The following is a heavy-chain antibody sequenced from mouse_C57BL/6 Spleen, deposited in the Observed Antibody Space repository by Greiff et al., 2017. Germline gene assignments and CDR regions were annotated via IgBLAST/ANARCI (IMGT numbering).Heavy chain of an antibody. CDR1: GYTFTDYE. CDR2: IDPETGGT. Sequence: QVHVKQSGAELVRPGASVTLSCKASGYTFTDYEMHWVKQTPVHGLEWIGAIDPETGGTAYNQKFKGKAILTADKSSSTAYMELRSLTSEDSAVYYCTVHYSYAMDYWGQGTSVTVSS. V-gene: IGHV1-15*01. J-gene: IGHJ4*01. D-gene: IGHD2-12*01. CDR3: TVHYSYAMDY.